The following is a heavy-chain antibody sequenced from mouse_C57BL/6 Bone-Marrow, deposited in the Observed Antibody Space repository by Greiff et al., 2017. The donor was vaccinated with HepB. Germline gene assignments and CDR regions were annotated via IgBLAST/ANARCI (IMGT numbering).Heavy chain of an antibody. Sequence: EVQLQQSGAELVKPGASVKLSCTASGFNIKDYYMHWVKQRTEQGLEWIGRIDPEDGETKYAPKFPGKATITADTSSNTAYLQLSSLTSEDTAVYYCVYPWYFDVWGTGTTVTVSS. CDR2: IDPEDGET. CDR1: GFNIKDYY. V-gene: IGHV14-2*01. CDR3: VYPWYFDV. D-gene: IGHD2-3*01. J-gene: IGHJ1*03.